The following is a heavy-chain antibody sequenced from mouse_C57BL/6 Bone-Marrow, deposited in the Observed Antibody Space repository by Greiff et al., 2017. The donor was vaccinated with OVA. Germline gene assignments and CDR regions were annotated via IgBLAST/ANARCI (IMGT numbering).Heavy chain of an antibody. V-gene: IGHV1-81*01. CDR1: GYTFTSYG. D-gene: IGHD1-1*01. CDR2: IYPRSGNT. Sequence: VKLMESGAELARPGASVKLSCKASGYTFTSYGISWVKQRTGQGLEWIGEIYPRSGNTYYNEKFKGKATLTADKSSSTAYMELRSLTSEDSAVYFCARSDGSMVFDYWGQGTTLTVSS. J-gene: IGHJ2*01. CDR3: ARSDGSMVFDY.